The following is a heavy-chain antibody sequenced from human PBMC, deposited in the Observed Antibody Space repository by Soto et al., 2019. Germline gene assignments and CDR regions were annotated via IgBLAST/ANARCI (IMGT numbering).Heavy chain of an antibody. J-gene: IGHJ6*02. CDR3: ARAEITMVRGVTSYYYYGMDV. CDR2: INHSGST. D-gene: IGHD3-10*01. CDR1: GGSFSGYY. V-gene: IGHV4-34*01. Sequence: PSETLSLTCAVYGGSFSGYYWSWICQPPGKGLEWIGEINHSGSTNYNPSLKSRVTISVDTSKNQFSLKLSSVTAADTAVYYCARAEITMVRGVTSYYYYGMDVWGQGTTVT.